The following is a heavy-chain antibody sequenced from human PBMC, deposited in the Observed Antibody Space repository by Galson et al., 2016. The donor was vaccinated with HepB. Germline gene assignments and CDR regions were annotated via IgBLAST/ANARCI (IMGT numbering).Heavy chain of an antibody. CDR2: IYWDDEK. V-gene: IGHV2-5*02. J-gene: IGHJ4*02. CDR3: AHRHLSMGNAFTV. D-gene: IGHD3-16*01. CDR1: GVSFSSTGVG. Sequence: PALVKPTQTLTLTCSFFGVSFSSTGVGVGWIRQPPGKALEWLAVIYWDDEKRYSPSLKSRLTITKDTSKNQVVLTMTNMDPVDTATYYCAHRHLSMGNAFTVWGQGALVTVSS.